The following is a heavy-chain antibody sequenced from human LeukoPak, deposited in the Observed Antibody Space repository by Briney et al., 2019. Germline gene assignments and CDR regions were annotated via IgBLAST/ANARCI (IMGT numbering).Heavy chain of an antibody. V-gene: IGHV4-39*07. CDR3: ARGVIAAGGNDFDY. D-gene: IGHD6-13*01. Sequence: PSQTLSLTCTVSGGSISSSSYYWGWIRQPPGKGLEWIGSIYYSGSTYYNPSLKSRVTISVDTSKNQFSLKLSSVTAADTAVYYCARGVIAAGGNDFDYWGQGTLVTVSS. CDR1: GGSISSSSYY. CDR2: IYYSGST. J-gene: IGHJ4*02.